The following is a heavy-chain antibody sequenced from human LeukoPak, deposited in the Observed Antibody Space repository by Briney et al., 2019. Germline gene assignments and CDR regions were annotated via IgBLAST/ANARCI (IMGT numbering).Heavy chain of an antibody. CDR2: MNPNSGNT. Sequence: ASVKVSCKASGYTFTSYDINWVRQATGQGLEWMGWMNPNSGNTGYAQKFQGRVTITRNTSISTAYMELSSLRSEDTAVYYCARGRDIVVVPAAMGGLGYWSQGTLVTVSS. CDR1: GYTFTSYD. J-gene: IGHJ4*02. V-gene: IGHV1-8*03. D-gene: IGHD2-2*01. CDR3: ARGRDIVVVPAAMGGLGY.